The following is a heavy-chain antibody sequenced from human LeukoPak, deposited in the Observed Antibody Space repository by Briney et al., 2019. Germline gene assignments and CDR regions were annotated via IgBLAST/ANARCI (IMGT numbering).Heavy chain of an antibody. Sequence: GGSLRLSCAASGFTFSSYSMNWVRQAPGKGLEWVSSISSSSSYIYYADSVKGRFTISRDNAKNPLYLQMNSLRAEDTAVYYCARGRYCSGGSCYGFAALDYWGQGTLVTVSS. CDR3: ARGRYCSGGSCYGFAALDY. D-gene: IGHD2-15*01. CDR1: GFTFSSYS. V-gene: IGHV3-21*01. J-gene: IGHJ4*02. CDR2: ISSSSSYI.